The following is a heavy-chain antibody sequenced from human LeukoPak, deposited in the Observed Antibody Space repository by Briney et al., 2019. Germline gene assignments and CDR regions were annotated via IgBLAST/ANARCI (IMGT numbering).Heavy chain of an antibody. CDR2: IYYSGST. Sequence: SETLSLTCTVSGGSISGSSYYWGWIRQPPGKGLEWIGSIYYSGSTYYNPSLKSRVTISVDTSKNQFSLKLSSVTAADTAVYYCATEGYSSGWYRGNPFDYWGQGTLVTVSS. V-gene: IGHV4-39*01. D-gene: IGHD6-19*01. CDR3: ATEGYSSGWYRGNPFDY. CDR1: GGSISGSSYY. J-gene: IGHJ4*02.